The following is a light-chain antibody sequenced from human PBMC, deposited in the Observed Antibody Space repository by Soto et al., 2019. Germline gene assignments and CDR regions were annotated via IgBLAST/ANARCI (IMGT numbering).Light chain of an antibody. CDR2: AS. V-gene: IGKV3-20*01. J-gene: IGKJ3*01. CDR1: QSVSDSY. Sequence: EIVLTQSPGTLSLSPGERATLSCRASQSVSDSYLAWYQQKPGQAPRLLIYASSRATGIPDRFSGSESGTDFTITISRLEPEDFAVYYCQHYGTSALFGPGTKVDIK. CDR3: QHYGTSAL.